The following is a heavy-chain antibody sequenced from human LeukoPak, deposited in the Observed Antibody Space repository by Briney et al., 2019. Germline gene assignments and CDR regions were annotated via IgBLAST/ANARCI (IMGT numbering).Heavy chain of an antibody. CDR1: GFTFSSYG. Sequence: HPGRSLRLSCAASGFTFSSYGMQWFRQAPDKGLEWVAAISNDGSNKYYADSVKGRFTISRDNSKNTLYLQMTSLRAEDTAVYYCAKVDIVATIDAGRLVDYWGQGTLVTVSS. J-gene: IGHJ4*02. V-gene: IGHV3-30*18. CDR3: AKVDIVATIDAGRLVDY. D-gene: IGHD5-12*01. CDR2: ISNDGSNK.